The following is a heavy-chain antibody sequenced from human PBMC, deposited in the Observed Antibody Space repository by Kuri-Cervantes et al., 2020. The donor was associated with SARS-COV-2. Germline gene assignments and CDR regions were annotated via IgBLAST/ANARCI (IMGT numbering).Heavy chain of an antibody. Sequence: GRSLKISCAASGFTFSSYEMSWVRQAPGKGLEWVGRIKSKTDGGTTYYAAPVKGRFTISRDDSKNTLYLQMNSLKTEDTAVYYCTTGLTETPDYWGQGTLVTVSS. CDR2: IKSKTDGGTT. J-gene: IGHJ4*02. CDR3: TTGLTETPDY. V-gene: IGHV3-15*01. D-gene: IGHD2-8*02. CDR1: GFTFSSYE.